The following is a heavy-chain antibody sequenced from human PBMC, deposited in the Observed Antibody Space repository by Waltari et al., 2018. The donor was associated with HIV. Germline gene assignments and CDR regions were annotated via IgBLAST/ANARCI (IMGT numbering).Heavy chain of an antibody. CDR1: GFPFRRDD. J-gene: IGHJ3*02. V-gene: IGHV3-30*01. Sequence: QVQLVESGGGVVQPGRSLRLSGAASGFPFRRDDMHWVRPAPGKGLEWVAVISYDGSNKYYADSVKGRFTISRDNSKNTLYLQMNSLRAEDTAVYYCARDQTMTRAFDIWGQGTMVTVSS. CDR2: ISYDGSNK. D-gene: IGHD3-22*01. CDR3: ARDQTMTRAFDI.